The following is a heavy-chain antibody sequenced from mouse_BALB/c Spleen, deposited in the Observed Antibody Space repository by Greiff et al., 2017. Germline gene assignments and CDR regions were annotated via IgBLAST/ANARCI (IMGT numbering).Heavy chain of an antibody. CDR2: ISYSGST. CDR3: ARGDYGNYYWYFDV. D-gene: IGHD2-1*01. CDR1: GYSITSDYA. Sequence: VQLQQSGPGLVKPSQSLSLTCTVTGYSITSDYAWNWIRQFPGNKLEWMGYISYSGSTSYNPSLKSRISITRDTSKNQFFLQLNSVTTEDTATYYCARGDYGNYYWYFDVWGAGTTVTVSS. J-gene: IGHJ1*01. V-gene: IGHV3-2*02.